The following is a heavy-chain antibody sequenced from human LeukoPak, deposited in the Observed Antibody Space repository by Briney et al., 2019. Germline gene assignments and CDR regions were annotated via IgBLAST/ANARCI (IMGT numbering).Heavy chain of an antibody. V-gene: IGHV4-59*08. D-gene: IGHD3-3*01. CDR3: ARHEYVGIFEGFDY. J-gene: IGHJ4*02. CDR2: IYYSGST. CDR1: GDSISTYC. Sequence: PSETLSLTCTVSGDSISTYCWSWIRQPPGKGLEWIGYIYYSGSTNYNPSLKSRVTISVDTSKNQFSLKLSSVTAADTAVYHCARHEYVGIFEGFDYWGQGALVTVSS.